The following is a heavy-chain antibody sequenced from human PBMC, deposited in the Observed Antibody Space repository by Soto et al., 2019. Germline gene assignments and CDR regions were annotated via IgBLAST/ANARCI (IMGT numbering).Heavy chain of an antibody. Sequence: QITLKESGPTLVKPTQTLTLTCTFSGFSLSTGGMGVGWIRQPPGKALEWLALIYWDDDKRYSPSLKSRLTIAKDTSKNQVVLTMTNMDPVDTATYYCVHSRCGGDCLQSYSSHYYYGMDVWGQGTTVTASS. CDR2: IYWDDDK. D-gene: IGHD2-21*02. V-gene: IGHV2-5*02. J-gene: IGHJ6*02. CDR3: VHSRCGGDCLQSYSSHYYYGMDV. CDR1: GFSLSTGGMG.